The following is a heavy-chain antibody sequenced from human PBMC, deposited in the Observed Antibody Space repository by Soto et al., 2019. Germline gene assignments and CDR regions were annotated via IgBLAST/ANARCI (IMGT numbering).Heavy chain of an antibody. J-gene: IGHJ5*02. CDR1: GGSISSGGYY. CDR3: ARFYCSSTSCYANWFDA. Sequence: SETLSLTCTVSGGSISSGGYYWSWIRQHPGKGLEWIGYIYYSGSTYYNPSLKSRVTISVDTSKNQFSLKLSSVTAADTAVYYCARFYCSSTSCYANWFDAWGQGTLVTVSS. D-gene: IGHD2-2*01. V-gene: IGHV4-31*03. CDR2: IYYSGST.